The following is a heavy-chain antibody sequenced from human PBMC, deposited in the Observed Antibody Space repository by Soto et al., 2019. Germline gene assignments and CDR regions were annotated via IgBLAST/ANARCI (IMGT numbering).Heavy chain of an antibody. CDR3: ARDPYSYYYGSGSPAPLDY. CDR1: GYTFTSYG. CDR2: ISAYNGNT. J-gene: IGHJ4*02. V-gene: IGHV1-18*01. Sequence: ASVKVSCKASGYTFTSYGISWVRQAPGQGLEWMGWISAYNGNTNYAQKLQGIVTMTTDTSTSTAYMELRSLRSDDTAVYYCARDPYSYYYGSGSPAPLDYWGQGTLVTVSS. D-gene: IGHD3-10*01.